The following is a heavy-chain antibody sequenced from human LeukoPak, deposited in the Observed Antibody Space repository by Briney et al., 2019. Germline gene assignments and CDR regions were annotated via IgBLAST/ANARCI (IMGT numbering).Heavy chain of an antibody. J-gene: IGHJ3*02. D-gene: IGHD2-2*01. CDR1: GYTFTDYY. V-gene: IGHV1-2*02. CDR2: INPNSGAP. Sequence: ASVKVSCKASGYTFTDYYIHWVRQAPGQRLEWMGWINPNSGAPTYAQEFQGRVTMTRDTSISTAYMDLSRLTSDDTALYYCARNRCTGSSCFNDAFDIWGQGTMVAVSS. CDR3: ARNRCTGSSCFNDAFDI.